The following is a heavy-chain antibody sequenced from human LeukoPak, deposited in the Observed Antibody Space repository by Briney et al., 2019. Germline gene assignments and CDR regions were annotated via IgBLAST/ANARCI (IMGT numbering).Heavy chain of an antibody. Sequence: PGGSLRLSCAASGFTFSRYAMNWVRQAPGKGLEWVSSISTTSSSSYIHYADSMKGRFTISRDNAKSSLYLQMNSLRAEDTAVYYCARVMADYSYMDVWGKGTTVTVSS. V-gene: IGHV3-21*01. CDR1: GFTFSRYA. J-gene: IGHJ6*03. CDR3: ARVMADYSYMDV. D-gene: IGHD3-10*01. CDR2: ISTTSSSSYI.